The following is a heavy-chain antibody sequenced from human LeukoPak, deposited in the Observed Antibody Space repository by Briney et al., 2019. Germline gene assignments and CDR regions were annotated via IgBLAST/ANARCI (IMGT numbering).Heavy chain of an antibody. J-gene: IGHJ4*02. CDR2: IRYDGSNK. V-gene: IGHV3-30*02. CDR3: AKDRGYSYGPLDY. D-gene: IGHD5-18*01. CDR1: GFTFSSYG. Sequence: GSLRLSCAASGFTFSSYGMHWVRQAPGKGLEWVAFIRYDGSNKYYADSVKGRFTISRDNSKNTLYLQMNSLRAEDTAVYYCAKDRGYSYGPLDYWGQGTLVTVSS.